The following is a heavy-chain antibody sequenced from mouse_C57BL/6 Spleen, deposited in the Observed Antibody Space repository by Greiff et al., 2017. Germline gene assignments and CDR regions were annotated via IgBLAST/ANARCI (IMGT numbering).Heavy chain of an antibody. D-gene: IGHD2-5*01. Sequence: EVMLVESGGGLVQPKGSLKLSCAASGFTFNTYAMHWVRPAPGKGLEWVARISRKSSNYATYYADSVKDRFTISRDDSQSMLYLQINNVTTEDTAMYYCVRDPAYYSKGAMDYWGQGTSVTVSS. V-gene: IGHV10-3*01. CDR1: GFTFNTYA. CDR2: ISRKSSNYAT. J-gene: IGHJ4*01. CDR3: VRDPAYYSKGAMDY.